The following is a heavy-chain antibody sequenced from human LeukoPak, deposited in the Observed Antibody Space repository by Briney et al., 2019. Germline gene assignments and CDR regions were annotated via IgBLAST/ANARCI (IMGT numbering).Heavy chain of an antibody. CDR3: ARAMGADSSGYFGHYYYYGMDV. CDR2: ISGSGGST. J-gene: IGHJ6*02. D-gene: IGHD3-22*01. Sequence: GGSLRLSCAASGFTFSSYAMSWVRQAPGKGLEWVSAISGSGGSTYYADSVKGRFTISRDNSKNTLYLQMNSLRAEDTAVYYCARAMGADSSGYFGHYYYYGMDVWGQGTTVTVSS. CDR1: GFTFSSYA. V-gene: IGHV3-23*01.